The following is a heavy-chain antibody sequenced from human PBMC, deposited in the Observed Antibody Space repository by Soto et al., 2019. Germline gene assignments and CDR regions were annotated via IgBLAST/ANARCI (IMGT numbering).Heavy chain of an antibody. V-gene: IGHV4-38-2*02. J-gene: IGHJ4*02. CDR3: ARRGDSGYDFDY. CDR1: GDSISRGGYY. CDR2: IYHSGST. D-gene: IGHD5-12*01. Sequence: SETLSLTCTVSGDSISRGGYYWTWIRQPPGKGLEWIGTIYHSGSTYYGPSLKSRVTMSVDTSKNQFSLNLGSVTAADTAVYHCARRGDSGYDFDYWGQGILVTVSS.